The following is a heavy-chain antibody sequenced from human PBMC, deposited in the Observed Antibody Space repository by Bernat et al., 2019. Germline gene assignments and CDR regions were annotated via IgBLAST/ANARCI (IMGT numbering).Heavy chain of an antibody. J-gene: IGHJ2*01. V-gene: IGHV4-59*01. D-gene: IGHD4-17*01. CDR3: ARAASDYGDYSRYFDL. CDR2: IYYSGST. CDR1: GGLISSYF. Sequence: QVQLQESGPGLVKPSETLSLTCTVSGGLISSYFWSWIRQPPGKGLEWIGYIYYSGSTNYSPSLKSRVTISVDTSKNQFSLKLSSVTAADTAVYYCARAASDYGDYSRYFDLWGRGTLVTVSS.